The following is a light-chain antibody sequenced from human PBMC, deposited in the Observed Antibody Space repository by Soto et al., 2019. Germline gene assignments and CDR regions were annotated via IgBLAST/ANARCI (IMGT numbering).Light chain of an antibody. CDR3: PVYDISLSGSV. V-gene: IGLV1-40*01. CDR2: GNS. CDR1: SSNIGAGYD. Sequence: QPVLTQPPSLSGAPGQRVTISCTGSSSNIGAGYDVHGYQQLPGTAPKLLIYGNSNRPSGVTDRFSGSKSGTSASLDITGLQAEYEAAYSCPVYDISLSGSVFGGGTKLTLL. J-gene: IGLJ2*01.